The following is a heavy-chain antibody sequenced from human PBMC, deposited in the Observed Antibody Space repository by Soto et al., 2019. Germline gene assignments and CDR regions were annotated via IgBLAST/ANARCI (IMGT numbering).Heavy chain of an antibody. CDR3: ANAYSSSTRCRAEYFQH. CDR2: ISGRGDNS. J-gene: IGHJ1*01. Sequence: EVQLLESGGGLVQPGGSLRLSCAASGFTFSSYAMSWVRQAPGKGLEWVSAISGRGDNSYYADSVKGRFTISRDNSKNTLYLQMNSLRAEDTAVYYCANAYSSSTRCRAEYFQHWGQGTLVTVSS. D-gene: IGHD2-2*01. V-gene: IGHV3-23*01. CDR1: GFTFSSYA.